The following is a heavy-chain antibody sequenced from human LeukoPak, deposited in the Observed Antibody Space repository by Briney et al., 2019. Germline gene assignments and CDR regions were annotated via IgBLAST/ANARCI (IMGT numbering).Heavy chain of an antibody. D-gene: IGHD1-14*01. CDR3: ARGHHNLDV. J-gene: IGHJ6*02. V-gene: IGHV3-11*01. CDR1: GFTFSDYY. Sequence: PGGSLRLSCAASGFTFSDYYMSWIRQAPGKGLEWVSYISPSDSHKCDADSVKGRFTVSRDNAKNSLYLQMNSLRGEDTAAYYCARGHHNLDVWGQGTTVTVSS. CDR2: ISPSDSHK.